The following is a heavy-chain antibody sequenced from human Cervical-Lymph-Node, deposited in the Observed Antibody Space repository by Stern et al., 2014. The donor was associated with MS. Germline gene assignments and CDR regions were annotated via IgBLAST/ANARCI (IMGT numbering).Heavy chain of an antibody. CDR2: IIPLFGTA. V-gene: IGHV1-69*01. Sequence: QVQLVESGAEVKKPGSSVKVSCKASGGTFSSSTISWVRQAPGQGLEWMGGIIPLFGTAHYAQKFQGRVTITAVESTSTAYMELSSLRSEDTAVYYCARELSQVLVYWGQGTLVTVSS. J-gene: IGHJ4*02. CDR3: ARELSQVLVY. CDR1: GGTFSSST.